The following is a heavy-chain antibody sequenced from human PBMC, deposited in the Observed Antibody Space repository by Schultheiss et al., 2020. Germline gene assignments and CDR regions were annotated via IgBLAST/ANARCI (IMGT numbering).Heavy chain of an antibody. D-gene: IGHD1-26*01. CDR1: GYIFRDYY. Sequence: ASVKVSCKASGYIFRDYYIHWLRQAPGQGLEWMGWINPNSGGTNYAQHFQDRVTVTRDTSISTAYMELTRLNSDDTAVYYCARTYSGNCHYWGQGTQVTVSS. J-gene: IGHJ4*02. CDR2: INPNSGGT. CDR3: ARTYSGNCHY. V-gene: IGHV1-2*02.